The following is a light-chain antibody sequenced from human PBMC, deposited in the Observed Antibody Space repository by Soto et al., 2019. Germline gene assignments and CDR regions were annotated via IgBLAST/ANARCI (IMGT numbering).Light chain of an antibody. CDR2: GAS. V-gene: IGKV3-15*01. Sequence: VLTQSPGPRSLSPGQRATLSCRASQSVSSSYLAWYQQKPGQAPRLLIYGASTRATGIPARFSGSGSGTEFTLTISSLQSEDFGLYYCHQYNNFWTFGQGTKVDIK. CDR3: HQYNNFWT. J-gene: IGKJ1*01. CDR1: QSVSSSY.